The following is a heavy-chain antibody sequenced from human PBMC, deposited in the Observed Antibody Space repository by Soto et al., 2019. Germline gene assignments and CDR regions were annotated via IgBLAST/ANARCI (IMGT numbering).Heavy chain of an antibody. CDR1: GGSISGYY. D-gene: IGHD3-16*02. J-gene: IGHJ2*01. Sequence: LSLTCTVSGGSISGYYWSWIRQPPGKGLEWIGYIYYSGTTSYNPSLNSRVTISVDTSKNQFSLKLSSVTAADTAVYYCAIGTYVWGSYPNWYFDLWGRGTLVTVSS. V-gene: IGHV4-59*08. CDR3: AIGTYVWGSYPNWYFDL. CDR2: IYYSGTT.